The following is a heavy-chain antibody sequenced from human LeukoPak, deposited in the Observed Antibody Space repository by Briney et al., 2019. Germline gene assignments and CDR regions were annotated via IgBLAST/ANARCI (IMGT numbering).Heavy chain of an antibody. J-gene: IGHJ5*02. V-gene: IGHV1-69*06. CDR2: IIPNFGTP. D-gene: IGHD1-14*01. Sequence: SVTVSCKASGGTFSSYTISWVRQAPGQGLEWMGGIIPNFGTPNYAQKFQGRVTITADKSTSTAYMELSSLRSEDTAVYYCARVLITSANWFDPWGQGTLVTVSS. CDR3: ARVLITSANWFDP. CDR1: GGTFSSYT.